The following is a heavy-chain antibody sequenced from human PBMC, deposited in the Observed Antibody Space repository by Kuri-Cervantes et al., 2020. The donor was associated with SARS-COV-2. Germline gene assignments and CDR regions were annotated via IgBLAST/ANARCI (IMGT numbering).Heavy chain of an antibody. CDR3: ARVGAGVCSSASCYSRAFDY. D-gene: IGHD2-2*02. J-gene: IGHJ4*02. CDR1: GGSISSYY. CDR2: IYTSGST. Sequence: SETLSLTCTVSGGSISSYYWSWIRQPAGKGLEWIGRIYTSGSTNYNPSLKSRVTMSVDTSKNQFSLKLSSVTAADTAVYYCARVGAGVCSSASCYSRAFDYWGQGTLVTVSS. V-gene: IGHV4-4*07.